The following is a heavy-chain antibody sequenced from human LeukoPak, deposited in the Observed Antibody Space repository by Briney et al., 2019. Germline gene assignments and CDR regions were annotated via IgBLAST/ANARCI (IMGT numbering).Heavy chain of an antibody. CDR2: INHSGST. CDR3: AGPDYFDY. V-gene: IGHV4-34*08. J-gene: IGHJ4*02. CDR1: GFIFSDYW. Sequence: PGGSLRLSCAASGFIFSDYWLSWVRQAPGKGLEWIGEINHSGSTNYNPSLKSRVTISVDTSKNQFSLKLSSVTAADTAVYYCAGPDYFDYWGQGTLVTVSS.